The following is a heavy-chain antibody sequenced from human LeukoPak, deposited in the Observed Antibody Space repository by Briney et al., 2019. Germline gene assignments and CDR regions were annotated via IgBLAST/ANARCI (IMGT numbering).Heavy chain of an antibody. V-gene: IGHV3-7*01. J-gene: IGHJ4*02. CDR3: AKLLGSVTTYDY. D-gene: IGHD4-11*01. CDR1: GFIFSDSY. Sequence: PGGSPRLSCAASGFIFSDSYMSWVRQAPGKGLEWVATLWPAGTTVHYLDSVQGRFIISRDNAENSLYLQMNSLRVEDTAVYYCAKLLGSVTTYDYWGQGTLVTVSS. CDR2: LWPAGTTV.